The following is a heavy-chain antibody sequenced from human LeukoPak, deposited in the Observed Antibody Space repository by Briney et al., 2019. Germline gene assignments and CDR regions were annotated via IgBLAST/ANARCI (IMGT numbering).Heavy chain of an antibody. J-gene: IGHJ2*01. CDR1: GFAFNSYT. CDR3: ARTEGTWYFDL. V-gene: IGHV3-21*01. CDR2: ITSRSSHI. Sequence: GGSLRLSCEASGFAFNSYTITWVRQAPGKGLESVSSITSRSSHICIADSVKGRFTISRDNAKNSLYPQMNNLRAEDTAVYYCARTEGTWYFDLWGRGTLVTVSS. D-gene: IGHD3-10*01.